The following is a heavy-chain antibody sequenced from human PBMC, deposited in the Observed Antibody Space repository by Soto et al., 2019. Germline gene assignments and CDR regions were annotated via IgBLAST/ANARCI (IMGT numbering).Heavy chain of an antibody. D-gene: IGHD3-3*01. CDR3: ARYHDFWSGYADAFDV. CDR1: GDSISSGDYY. CDR2: ISYSGIT. J-gene: IGHJ3*01. V-gene: IGHV4-31*03. Sequence: SETLSLTCTVSGDSISSGDYYWGWIRQHPGRGLEWIGYISYSGITYYNPSLKSRLTISLDTSKNQFSLELNSVTAADTAIYYCARYHDFWSGYADAFDVWGQGTMVTVSS.